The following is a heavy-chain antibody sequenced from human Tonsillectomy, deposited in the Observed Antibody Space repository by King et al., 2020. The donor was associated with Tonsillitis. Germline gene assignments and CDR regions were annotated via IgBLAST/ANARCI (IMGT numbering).Heavy chain of an antibody. CDR1: GFSLSTGVG. Sequence: TLKESGPTLVKPTQTLTLTCTFSGFSLSTGVGVGWIRQPPGKALEWLALIYWNDDKLYNPSLKTRLTITKDSSTNQVVLTMTNMDPVDTATYYCAHNNYDYVWGSYPYTTFDYWGQGTLVTVSS. J-gene: IGHJ4*02. D-gene: IGHD3-16*01. V-gene: IGHV2-5*01. CDR2: IYWNDDK. CDR3: AHNNYDYVWGSYPYTTFDY.